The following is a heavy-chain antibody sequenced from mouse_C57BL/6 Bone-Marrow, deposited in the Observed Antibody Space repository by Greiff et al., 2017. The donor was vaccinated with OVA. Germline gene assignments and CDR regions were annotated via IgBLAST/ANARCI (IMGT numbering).Heavy chain of an antibody. J-gene: IGHJ4*01. CDR2: IYPGNSDT. Sequence: VQLQQSGTVLARPGASVKMSCKTSGYTFTSYWMHWVKQRPGQGLEWIGAIYPGNSDTSYNQKFKGKAKLTAVTSASTAYMELSSLTNEDSAVYYCTLLITTVVATEGAMDYWGQGTSVTVSS. CDR3: TLLITTVVATEGAMDY. CDR1: GYTFTSYW. V-gene: IGHV1-5*01. D-gene: IGHD1-1*01.